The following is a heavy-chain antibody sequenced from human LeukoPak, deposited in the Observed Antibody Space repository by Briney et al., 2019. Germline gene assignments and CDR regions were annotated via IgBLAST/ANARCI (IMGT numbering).Heavy chain of an antibody. D-gene: IGHD3-22*01. V-gene: IGHV4-59*08. CDR1: GGSISSYY. J-gene: IGHJ3*02. CDR3: ASPTGRYDSSGYYSHAFDI. Sequence: SETLSLTCTVSGGSISSYYWSWIRQPPGKGLEWIGYIYYSGSTNYNPSLKSRVTISVDTSKNQFSLKLSSVTAADTAVYCCASPTGRYDSSGYYSHAFDIWGQGTMVTVSS. CDR2: IYYSGST.